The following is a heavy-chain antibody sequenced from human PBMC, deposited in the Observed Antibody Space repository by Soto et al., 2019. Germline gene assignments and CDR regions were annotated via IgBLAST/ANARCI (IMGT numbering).Heavy chain of an antibody. D-gene: IGHD3-9*01. CDR2: IYYSGST. Sequence: PSETLSLTCTVSGGSISSYYWSWIRQPPGKGLEWIGYIYYSGSTNYNPSLKSRVTISVDTSKNQFSLKLSSVTAADTAVYYCARDKFPSLPGTPVSGMDACGQGTTLTVSS. CDR3: ARDKFPSLPGTPVSGMDA. J-gene: IGHJ6*02. V-gene: IGHV4-59*01. CDR1: GGSISSYY.